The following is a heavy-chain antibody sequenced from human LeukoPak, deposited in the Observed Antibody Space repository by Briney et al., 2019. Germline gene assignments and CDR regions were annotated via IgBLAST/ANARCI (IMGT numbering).Heavy chain of an antibody. J-gene: IGHJ4*02. V-gene: IGHV1-69*13. CDR2: IIPIFGTA. CDR1: GGTFSSYA. D-gene: IGHD6-13*01. CDR3: ARDPSIAAAGTFSDY. Sequence: GASVKVSCKASGGTFSSYAISWVRQAPGQGLEWMGGIIPIFGTANYAQKFQGRVTITADESTSTAYMELSSLRSEDTAVYYCARDPSIAAAGTFSDYWAREPWSPSPQ.